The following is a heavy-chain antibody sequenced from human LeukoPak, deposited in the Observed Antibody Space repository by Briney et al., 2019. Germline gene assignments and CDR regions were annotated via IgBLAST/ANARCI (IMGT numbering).Heavy chain of an antibody. CDR1: GFSFSSYW. J-gene: IGHJ6*03. V-gene: IGHV3-66*02. CDR3: AKRSAPDYAYYYYYMDV. Sequence: TGGSLRLSCAASGFSFSSYWMNWVRQAPGKGLEWVSLIYSGGRTYYADSVKGRFTISRDNSKNTLYLQMNSLRAEDTAVYYCAKRSAPDYAYYYYYMDVWGKGTTVTVSS. D-gene: IGHD4-17*01. CDR2: IYSGGRT.